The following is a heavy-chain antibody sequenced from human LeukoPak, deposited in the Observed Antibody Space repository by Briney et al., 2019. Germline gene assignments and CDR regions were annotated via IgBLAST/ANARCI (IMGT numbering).Heavy chain of an antibody. D-gene: IGHD2-2*01. V-gene: IGHV4-38-2*02. CDR2: IYHNGGA. CDR1: GYSINNGYQ. CDR3: ARDPRWLTPDCTSTSCYENYFDP. J-gene: IGHJ5*02. Sequence: KASETLSLTCAVSGYSINNGYQWAWIRQSPGRGLEWIGSIYHNGGAHYNPSLRSRVVISVDTSNNQFSPRLSSVTVADTAVYYCARDPRWLTPDCTSTSCYENYFDPWGRGTLVTVSS.